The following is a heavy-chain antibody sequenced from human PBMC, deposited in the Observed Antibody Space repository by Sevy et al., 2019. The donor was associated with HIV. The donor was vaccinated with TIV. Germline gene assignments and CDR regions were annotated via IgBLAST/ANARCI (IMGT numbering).Heavy chain of an antibody. V-gene: IGHV3-23*01. J-gene: IGHJ4*02. CDR2: ISGGGGST. D-gene: IGHD3-22*01. CDR3: AKGRAEYYYDSSGLYYFDY. Sequence: GGSLRLSCAASGFTFSSYAMSWVRQAPGKGLEWVSAISGGGGSTYYADSVKGRFTISRDNSKNPLYLQMNSLRAEDTAVYYCAKGRAEYYYDSSGLYYFDYWGQGTLVTVSS. CDR1: GFTFSSYA.